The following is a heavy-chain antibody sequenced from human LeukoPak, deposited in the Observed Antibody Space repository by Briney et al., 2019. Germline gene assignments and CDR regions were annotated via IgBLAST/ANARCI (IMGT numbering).Heavy chain of an antibody. CDR3: ARGGFWSGFYEAPFDY. CDR2: IYYSGST. Sequence: SETLSLTCTVSGGSISSYYWSWIRQPPGKGLEWIGYIYYSGSTNYNPSLKSRVTISVDTSKNQFSLKLSSLTAADTALYYCARGGFWSGFYEAPFDYWGQGTLVTVSS. V-gene: IGHV4-59*08. CDR1: GGSISSYY. D-gene: IGHD3-3*01. J-gene: IGHJ4*02.